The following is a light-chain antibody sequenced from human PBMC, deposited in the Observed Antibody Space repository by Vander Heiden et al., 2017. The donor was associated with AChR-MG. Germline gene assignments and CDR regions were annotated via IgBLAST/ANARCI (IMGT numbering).Light chain of an antibody. CDR3: QLYGGSHGYI. J-gene: IGKJ2*01. Sequence: EMVLTQSPGTLSLSPGERAKLSCRASQSDSYNSVVWYQQKPGQAPRLLIYGASSRATGIPDRFSGTGSGTEFTLTVTRMEPEDFAVYYCQLYGGSHGYIYGPGTKLEL. CDR2: GAS. CDR1: QSDSYNS. V-gene: IGKV3-20*01.